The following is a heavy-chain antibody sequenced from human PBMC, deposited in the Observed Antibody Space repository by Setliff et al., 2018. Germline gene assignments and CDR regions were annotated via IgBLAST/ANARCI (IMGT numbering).Heavy chain of an antibody. D-gene: IGHD2-15*01. CDR2: LSASNGNR. J-gene: IGHJ4*02. V-gene: IGHV1-3*01. Sequence: ASVKVSCKASGFSFTDYLMNWVRQALGQGLEWMGWLSASNGNRNNAQKFQGRVTITRDTSASTVYMELSSLRYEDTAVYYCASAEVVVAPWGQGTLVTVSS. CDR3: ASAEVVVAP. CDR1: GFSFTDYL.